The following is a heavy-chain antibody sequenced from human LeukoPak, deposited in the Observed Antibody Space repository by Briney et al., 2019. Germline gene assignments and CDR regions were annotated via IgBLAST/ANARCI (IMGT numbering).Heavy chain of an antibody. Sequence: GRSLRLSCAASGFTFSSYAMHWVRQAPGKGLEWVAVISYDGSNKYYADSMKGRFTISRGNSKNTLYLQMNSMRAEDTAVYYCASGSYSGYWGQGTLVTVSS. J-gene: IGHJ4*02. V-gene: IGHV3-30-3*01. CDR1: GFTFSSYA. CDR2: ISYDGSNK. D-gene: IGHD1-26*01. CDR3: ASGSYSGY.